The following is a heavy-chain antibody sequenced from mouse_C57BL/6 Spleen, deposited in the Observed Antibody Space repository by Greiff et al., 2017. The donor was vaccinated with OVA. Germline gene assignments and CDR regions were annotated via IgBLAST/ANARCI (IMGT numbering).Heavy chain of an antibody. CDR3: AREGDGYGWFAY. CDR2: IYPGSGST. D-gene: IGHD2-3*01. J-gene: IGHJ3*01. V-gene: IGHV1-55*01. CDR1: GYTFTSYW. Sequence: QVQLQQPGAELVKPGASVKMSCKASGYTFTSYWITWVKQRPGQGLEWIGDIYPGSGSTNYNEKFKSKATLTVDTSSSTAYMQLSSLTSEDSAVYYCAREGDGYGWFAYWGQGTLVTVSA.